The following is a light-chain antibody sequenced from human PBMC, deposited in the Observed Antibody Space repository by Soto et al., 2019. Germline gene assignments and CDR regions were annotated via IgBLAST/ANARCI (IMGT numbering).Light chain of an antibody. CDR3: QQNYTYWWT. CDR2: DAS. CDR1: QSVSGW. V-gene: IGKV1-5*01. Sequence: DIKMTQSPSTLSASVGDTVTVTCRASQSVSGWLAWYQQKPGEAPKLLIYDASALPRGVPSRFSGSGSGTKFFPTIASRLPDDFATDYCQQNYTYWWTFGPGTKVDIK. J-gene: IGKJ1*01.